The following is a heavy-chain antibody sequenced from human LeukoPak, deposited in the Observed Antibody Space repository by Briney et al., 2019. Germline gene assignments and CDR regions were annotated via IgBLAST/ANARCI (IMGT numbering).Heavy chain of an antibody. V-gene: IGHV3-7*01. CDR3: ARWVNYYDSSGYYWHPLDY. J-gene: IGHJ4*02. CDR1: GFTFSSYW. D-gene: IGHD3-22*01. Sequence: GGSLRLSCAASGFTFSSYWMSWVRQAPGKGLEWVANIKQDGSEKYYVDSVKGRFTISRDNAKNSLYLQMNSLRAEDTAVYYCARWVNYYDSSGYYWHPLDYWGQGTLDTVSS. CDR2: IKQDGSEK.